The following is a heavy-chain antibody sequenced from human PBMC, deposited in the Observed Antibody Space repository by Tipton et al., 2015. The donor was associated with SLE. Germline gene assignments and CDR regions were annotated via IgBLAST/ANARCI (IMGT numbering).Heavy chain of an antibody. CDR3: ARGGRFLEWLTY. J-gene: IGHJ4*02. V-gene: IGHV4-4*09. D-gene: IGHD3-3*01. Sequence: TLSLTCSVSGVSIGSYYWSWIRQPPGKGLEWIGYIYTSGSTNYNPSLKSRVTISVDTSKNQFSLKLSSVTAADTAVYYCARGGRFLEWLTYWGQGTLVTVSS. CDR1: GVSIGSYY. CDR2: IYTSGST.